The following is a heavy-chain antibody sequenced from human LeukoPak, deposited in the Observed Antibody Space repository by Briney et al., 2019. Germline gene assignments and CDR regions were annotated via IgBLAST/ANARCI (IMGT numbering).Heavy chain of an antibody. D-gene: IGHD3-3*01. CDR2: ISAYNGNR. CDR1: GYTFTSYG. V-gene: IGHV1-18*01. J-gene: IGHJ3*02. Sequence: AAVKVTCKASGYTFTSYGISWVRQAPGQGLEWMGFISAYNGNRNYAQKLQGRVTMTTDTYTSTAHMELRNRRSDDTAAYYCARDGGWFWRTDHDAFDIWGQGTMVTVSS. CDR3: ARDGGWFWRTDHDAFDI.